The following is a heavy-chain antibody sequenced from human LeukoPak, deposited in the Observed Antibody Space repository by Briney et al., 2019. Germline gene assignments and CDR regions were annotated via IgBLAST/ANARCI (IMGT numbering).Heavy chain of an antibody. J-gene: IGHJ4*02. CDR2: ISYDGSNK. Sequence: GGSLRLSCAASGFTFSSYAMHWVRQAPGKGLGRVAVISYDGSNKYYADSVKGRFTISRDNSKNTLYLQMNSLRAEDTAVYYCAREFDQLHDYWGQGTLVTVSS. D-gene: IGHD2-2*01. V-gene: IGHV3-30*04. CDR1: GFTFSSYA. CDR3: AREFDQLHDY.